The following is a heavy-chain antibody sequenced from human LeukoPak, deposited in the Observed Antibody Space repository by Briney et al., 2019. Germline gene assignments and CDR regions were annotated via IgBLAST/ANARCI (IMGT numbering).Heavy chain of an antibody. CDR1: GGTFSSYA. D-gene: IGHD3-3*01. Sequence: TVNVSCKASGGTFSSYAISWVRQAPAQGLEWMGGIIPIFGTANYAQKFQCRVTITAQESTSTAYMELSSLRSEDTAVYYCAGPKIDYDFWSGYLYYFDYWGQGTLVTASS. J-gene: IGHJ4*02. CDR2: IIPIFGTA. V-gene: IGHV1-69*13. CDR3: AGPKIDYDFWSGYLYYFDY.